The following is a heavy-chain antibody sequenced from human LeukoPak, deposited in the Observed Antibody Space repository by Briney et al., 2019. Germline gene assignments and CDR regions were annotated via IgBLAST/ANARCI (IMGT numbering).Heavy chain of an antibody. J-gene: IGHJ5*02. CDR2: IFHSGST. V-gene: IGHV4-38-2*02. Sequence: SETLSLTCSVSGYSISSGFYWGWIRQPPGKGLEWIGSIFHSGSTYYNSSLRSRVTISVDTSKNQFSLKLRSVTAADTAVYYCARGVVAATSFNWFDPWGQGTLVTVSS. D-gene: IGHD2-15*01. CDR3: ARGVVAATSFNWFDP. CDR1: GYSISSGFY.